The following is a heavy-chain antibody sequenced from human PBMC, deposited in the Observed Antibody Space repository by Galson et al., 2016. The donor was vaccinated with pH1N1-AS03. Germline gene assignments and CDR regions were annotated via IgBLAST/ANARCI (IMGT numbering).Heavy chain of an antibody. CDR1: GYTFNTYW. CDR3: ARHKTESVPSNPFDY. D-gene: IGHD5/OR15-5a*01. J-gene: IGHJ4*02. V-gene: IGHV5-51*01. CDR2: IYPVDSDT. Sequence: QSGAEVTKPGESLKISCKASGYTFNTYWIGWVRQMPGKGLENMGIIYPVDSDTRYSPSFQGQVTISANKSISTAYLQLSSLKASDTAIYYCARHKTESVPSNPFDYWGQGTLVTVSS.